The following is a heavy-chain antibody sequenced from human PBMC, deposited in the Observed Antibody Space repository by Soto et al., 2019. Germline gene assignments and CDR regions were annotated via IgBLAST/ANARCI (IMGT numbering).Heavy chain of an antibody. J-gene: IGHJ5*02. V-gene: IGHV1-24*01. Sequence: ASVKVSCKVSGYTLTELSMHWVRQAPGKGLEWMGGFDPEDGETIYAQKFQGRVTMTEDTSTDTAYMELSSLRSEDTAVYYCATXCSSTSCYTGTYNWFDPWGQGTLVTVSS. D-gene: IGHD2-2*02. CDR3: ATXCSSTSCYTGTYNWFDP. CDR2: FDPEDGET. CDR1: GYTLTELS.